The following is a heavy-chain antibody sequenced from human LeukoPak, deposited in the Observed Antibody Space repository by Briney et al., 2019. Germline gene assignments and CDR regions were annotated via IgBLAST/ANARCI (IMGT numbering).Heavy chain of an antibody. Sequence: PGRSLRLSCAASGFTFSSHGMHWVRQAPGKGLEWVAVIWYDGSNKYYTDSVKGRFTISRDNSKNTLYLHMNSLRAEDTAVYYCARNLRKYGSNSEYFDYWGQGTLVTVSS. CDR3: ARNLRKYGSNSEYFDY. CDR1: GFTFSSHG. D-gene: IGHD4-23*01. J-gene: IGHJ4*02. CDR2: IWYDGSNK. V-gene: IGHV3-33*01.